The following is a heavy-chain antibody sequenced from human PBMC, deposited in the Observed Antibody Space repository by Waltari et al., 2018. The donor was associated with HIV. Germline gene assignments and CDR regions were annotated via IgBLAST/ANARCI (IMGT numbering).Heavy chain of an antibody. Sequence: QLQLQESGPGLVKPSETLSLTCTVSGGSVSSSSYFWGWIRQPPGKGLEWIGRIYYTGRAYYNPSPKSRVTISVDTSKNQFSLKVTSVTAADTAVYYCARHALRVGAAYWNFDLWGRDTLVTVSS. CDR1: GGSVSSSSYF. CDR2: IYYTGRA. CDR3: ARHALRVGAAYWNFDL. J-gene: IGHJ2*01. D-gene: IGHD1-26*01. V-gene: IGHV4-39*01.